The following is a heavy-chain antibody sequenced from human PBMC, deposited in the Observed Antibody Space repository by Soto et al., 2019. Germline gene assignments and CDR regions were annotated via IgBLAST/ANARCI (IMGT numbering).Heavy chain of an antibody. CDR1: GFTLSSYA. D-gene: IGHD2-21*02. V-gene: IGHV3-23*01. Sequence: GGSLRLSCAASGFTLSSYAMSWVRQAPGKGLEWVSAISGSGGSTYYADSVKGRFTISRDNSKNTLYLQMNSLRAEDTAVYYCAKEGGTTYCGGDCYSNFDYWGQGTLVTAPQ. CDR3: AKEGGTTYCGGDCYSNFDY. J-gene: IGHJ4*02. CDR2: ISGSGGST.